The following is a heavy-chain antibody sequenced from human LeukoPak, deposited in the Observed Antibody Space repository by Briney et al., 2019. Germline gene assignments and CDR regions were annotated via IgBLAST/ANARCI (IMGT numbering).Heavy chain of an antibody. Sequence: GGSLRLSCATSGFTFSTSDMHWVRQAPGKGLEWVSFIQYDGSRKNYVDSVKGRFTISRDNAKNSLYLQMNGLRAEDTAVYYCARDRNAFDIWGQGTMVTVSS. CDR3: ARDRNAFDI. J-gene: IGHJ3*02. CDR1: GFTFSTSD. V-gene: IGHV3-30*02. CDR2: IQYDGSRK.